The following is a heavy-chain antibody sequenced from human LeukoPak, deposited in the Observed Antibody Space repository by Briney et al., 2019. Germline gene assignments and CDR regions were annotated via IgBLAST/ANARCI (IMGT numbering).Heavy chain of an antibody. V-gene: IGHV1-8*01. D-gene: IGHD4-17*01. J-gene: IGHJ3*01. Sequence: ASVTVSCKASGYTFTSYDIKWVRQAPGEGSEWMGWMNPNRGNTDYAQKFQGRVTMTRNTSIRTAYLELSSLRSEHTAVYYCARQDYGDYFITPFDLWGQGTMVTVSS. CDR1: GYTFTSYD. CDR2: MNPNRGNT. CDR3: ARQDYGDYFITPFDL.